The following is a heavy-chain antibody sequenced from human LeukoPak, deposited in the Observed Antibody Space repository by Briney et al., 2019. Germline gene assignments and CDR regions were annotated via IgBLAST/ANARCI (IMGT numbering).Heavy chain of an antibody. Sequence: SETLSLTCTVSGGSVSSGSYYWSWIRQPPGKGLERIGYIYYSGSTNYNPSLKSRVTISVDTSKNQFSLKLSSVTAADTAVYYCARQNYDILTGYHNWFDPWGQGTLVTVSS. CDR1: GGSVSSGSYY. CDR3: ARQNYDILTGYHNWFDP. D-gene: IGHD3-9*01. CDR2: IYYSGST. V-gene: IGHV4-61*01. J-gene: IGHJ5*02.